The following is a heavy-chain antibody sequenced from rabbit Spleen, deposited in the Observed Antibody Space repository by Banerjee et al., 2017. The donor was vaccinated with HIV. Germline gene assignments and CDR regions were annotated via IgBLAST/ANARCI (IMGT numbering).Heavy chain of an antibody. J-gene: IGHJ4*01. CDR3: ARFYAGYGDFGYAAM. CDR1: GFSFSISYY. CDR2: IAAGSGGTT. D-gene: IGHD7-1*01. V-gene: IGHV1S40*01. Sequence: QSLEESGGDLVKPGASLTLTCTASGFSFSISYYICWVRQAPGKGLEWIACIAAGSGGTTYYASWAKGRFTISKTSSTTVTLQMTSLTAADTATYFCARFYAGYGDFGYAAMWGPGTLVTVS.